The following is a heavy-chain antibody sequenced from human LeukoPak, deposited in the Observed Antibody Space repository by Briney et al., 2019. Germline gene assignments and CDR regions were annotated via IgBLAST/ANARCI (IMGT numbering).Heavy chain of an antibody. D-gene: IGHD3-22*01. CDR2: IIPIFGTA. V-gene: IGHV1-69*13. CDR1: GGTFSSYA. Sequence: EASVKVSCKASGGTFSSYAISWVRQAPGQGLEWMGGIIPIFGTANYAQKFQGRVTITADESTSTAYMELSSLRSEDTAVYYCARDWGAGDYDSSGYLVYWGQGTPVTVSS. CDR3: ARDWGAGDYDSSGYLVY. J-gene: IGHJ4*02.